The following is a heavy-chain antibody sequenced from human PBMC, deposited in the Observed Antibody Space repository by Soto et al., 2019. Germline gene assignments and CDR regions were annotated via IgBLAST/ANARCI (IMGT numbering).Heavy chain of an antibody. CDR3: TTDTGASPDIPGSDAFDI. CDR1: GFTFSNAW. Sequence: GGSLRLSCAASGFTFSNAWMSWVRQAPGKGLEWVGRIKSKTDGGTTDYAAPVKGRFTISRDDSKNTLYLQMNSLKTEDTAVYYCTTDTGASPDIPGSDAFDIWGQGTMVTVSS. J-gene: IGHJ3*02. V-gene: IGHV3-15*01. D-gene: IGHD1-26*01. CDR2: IKSKTDGGTT.